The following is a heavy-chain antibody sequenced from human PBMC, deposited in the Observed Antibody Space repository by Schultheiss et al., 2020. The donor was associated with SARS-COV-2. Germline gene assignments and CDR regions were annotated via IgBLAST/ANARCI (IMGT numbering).Heavy chain of an antibody. CDR2: ISSSSSYI. CDR1: GFTFSSYS. D-gene: IGHD6-19*01. CDR3: ARTPAVASDY. J-gene: IGHJ4*02. Sequence: GESLKISCTASGFTFSSYSMNWVRQAPGKGLVWVSSISSSSSYIYYADSVKGRFTISRDNAKNSLYLQMNSLRAEDTAVYYCARTPAVASDYWGQGTLVTVSS. V-gene: IGHV3-21*01.